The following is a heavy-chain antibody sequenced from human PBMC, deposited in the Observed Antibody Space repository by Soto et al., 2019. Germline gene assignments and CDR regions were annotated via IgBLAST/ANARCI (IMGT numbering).Heavy chain of an antibody. CDR2: ISAYNGNT. J-gene: IGHJ5*02. Sequence: QVQLVQSGGEVKKPGASVKVSCKASGYTFTSYGISWVRQAPGQGLEWMGRISAYNGNTNYAQKLQDRVTMTTDTATSPAYMELRSLSSDDTAVYYCTRVVGALGHWFDPWGQGTLVTGSS. V-gene: IGHV1-18*01. CDR1: GYTFTSYG. CDR3: TRVVGALGHWFDP. D-gene: IGHD1-26*01.